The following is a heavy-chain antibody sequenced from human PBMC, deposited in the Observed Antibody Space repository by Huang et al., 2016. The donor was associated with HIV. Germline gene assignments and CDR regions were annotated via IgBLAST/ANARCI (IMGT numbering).Heavy chain of an antibody. V-gene: IGHV3-23*01. CDR3: AKDARAFGSGSYPSHYYFDY. J-gene: IGHJ4*02. Sequence: TISGSGGSRYYADSVKGRFIISRDNSNNTLCLQMNNLRADDTAVYYCAKDARAFGSGSYPSHYYFDYWGQGTLVTVSS. CDR2: ISGSGGSR. D-gene: IGHD3-10*01.